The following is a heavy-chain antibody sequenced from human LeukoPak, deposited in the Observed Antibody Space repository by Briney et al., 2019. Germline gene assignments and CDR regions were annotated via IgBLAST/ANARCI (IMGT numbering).Heavy chain of an antibody. J-gene: IGHJ6*03. Sequence: GGSLSLSCAASGFTFSSYPIHWVRQAPGKGLEWVALISYDGSDKNYADSVKGRFTISKDNSKNTLYLQMNSLRAEDTAVYYCARGPSRSSGYYYYSYMDVWGKGATVTVSS. CDR1: GFTFSSYP. D-gene: IGHD6-6*01. V-gene: IGHV3-30*01. CDR2: ISYDGSDK. CDR3: ARGPSRSSGYYYYSYMDV.